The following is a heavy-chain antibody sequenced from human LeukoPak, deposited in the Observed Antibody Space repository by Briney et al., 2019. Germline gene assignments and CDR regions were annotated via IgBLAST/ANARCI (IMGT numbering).Heavy chain of an antibody. CDR2: IYYSGST. V-gene: IGHV4-61*01. CDR1: GGSVSSGSYY. D-gene: IGHD2/OR15-2a*01. J-gene: IGHJ4*02. Sequence: SETLSLTCTVSGGSVSSGSYYWSWIRQPPGKGLEWIGYIYYSGSTNYNPSLKSRVTISVDTSKNQFSLKLSSVTAADTAVYYCAAYFGPSPDYWGQGTLVTVSS. CDR3: AAYFGPSPDY.